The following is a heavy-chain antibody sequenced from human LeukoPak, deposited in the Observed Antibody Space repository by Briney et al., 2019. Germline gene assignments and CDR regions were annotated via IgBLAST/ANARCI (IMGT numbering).Heavy chain of an antibody. V-gene: IGHV4-39*01. J-gene: IGHJ4*02. D-gene: IGHD2-2*01. CDR3: ARRAGMTSVDY. CDR2: IYHSGTT. Sequence: SETLSLTCTVSGGSISSSSYYWGWVRQPPGKGLEWIGHIYHSGTTYYNASLRGRVTISVETSKNQFSLKLTSATAADTAVYYCARRAGMTSVDYWGQGTLVTVST. CDR1: GGSISSSSYY.